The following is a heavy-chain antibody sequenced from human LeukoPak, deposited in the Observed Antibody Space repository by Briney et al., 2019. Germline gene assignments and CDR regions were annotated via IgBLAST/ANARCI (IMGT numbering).Heavy chain of an antibody. V-gene: IGHV4-38-2*02. CDR3: ARVREGGYCSSTSCSHYYYYYYMDV. CDR2: IYHSGNT. D-gene: IGHD2-2*01. CDR1: GYSISSGYY. Sequence: KTSETLSLTCTVSGYSISSGYYWGWIRQPPGKGLEWIGSIYHSGNTYYNPSLKSRVTISVDTSKNQFSLKLSSVTAADTAVYYCARVREGGYCSSTSCSHYYYYYYMDVWGKGTTVTVSS. J-gene: IGHJ6*03.